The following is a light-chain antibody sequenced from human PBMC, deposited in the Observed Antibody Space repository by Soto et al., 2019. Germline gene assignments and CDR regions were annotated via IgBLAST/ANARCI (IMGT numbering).Light chain of an antibody. CDR2: AAS. CDR3: QQSYSTPRT. CDR1: RSISSW. V-gene: IGKV1-39*01. Sequence: DIQMTQSPSTLSASVGDRVTITCRASRSISSWLAWYQQKPGKAPKLLIYAASSLQSGVPSRFSGSVSGTDLTLTISSLQPEDFATYYCQQSYSTPRTFGQGTKVDIK. J-gene: IGKJ1*01.